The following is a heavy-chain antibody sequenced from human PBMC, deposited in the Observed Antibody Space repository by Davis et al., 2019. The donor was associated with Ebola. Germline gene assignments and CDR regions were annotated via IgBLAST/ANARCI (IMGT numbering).Heavy chain of an antibody. D-gene: IGHD1-1*01. CDR2: IYYSGST. Sequence: SETLSLTCTVSGGSISSGGYYWSWIRQHPGKGLEWIGYIYYSGSTNYNPSLKSRVTISVDTSKNQFSLKLSSVTAADTAVYYCARDGNWNGAEYFDYWGQGTLVTVSS. CDR3: ARDGNWNGAEYFDY. CDR1: GGSISSGGYY. V-gene: IGHV4-61*08. J-gene: IGHJ4*02.